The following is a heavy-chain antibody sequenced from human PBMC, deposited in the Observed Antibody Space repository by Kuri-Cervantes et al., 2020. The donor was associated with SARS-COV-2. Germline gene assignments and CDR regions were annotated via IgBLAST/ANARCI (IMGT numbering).Heavy chain of an antibody. V-gene: IGHV4-59*12. CDR2: IYYSGST. Sequence: SETLSLTCTVSGGSISSYYWSWIRQPPGKGLEWIGYIYYSGSTNYNPSLKSRVTISVDTSKNQFSLKLSSVTAADTAVYYCARAIPEQVQFDYWGQGTLVTVSS. CDR3: ARAIPEQVQFDY. D-gene: IGHD1/OR15-1a*01. CDR1: GGSISSYY. J-gene: IGHJ4*02.